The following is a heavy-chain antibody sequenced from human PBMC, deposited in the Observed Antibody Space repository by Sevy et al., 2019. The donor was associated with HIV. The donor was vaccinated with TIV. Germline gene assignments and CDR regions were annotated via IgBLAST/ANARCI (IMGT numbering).Heavy chain of an antibody. V-gene: IGHV3-23*01. Sequence: GGSLRLSCAASGFTFRTYAMSWVRQAPGKGLEWVSTISGSGGGTYYADSVKGRFTISRDNSKNTLYLQMNSLRAEDTAVYYCAKNDLRIQLWDDAFDIWGQGTMVTVSS. CDR1: GFTFRTYA. D-gene: IGHD5-18*01. CDR2: ISGSGGGT. J-gene: IGHJ3*02. CDR3: AKNDLRIQLWDDAFDI.